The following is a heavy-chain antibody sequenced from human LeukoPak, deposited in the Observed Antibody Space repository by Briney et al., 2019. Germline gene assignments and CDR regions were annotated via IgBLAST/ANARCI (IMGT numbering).Heavy chain of an antibody. J-gene: IGHJ4*02. D-gene: IGHD6-13*01. CDR3: QRAVPAAIPGYSSSWYGKLYFDY. Sequence: GGSLRLSCAASGFTFSSYAMSWIRQAPGKGLEWVSAISGSGGSTYYADSVKGRFTISRDNSKNTLYLQMNSLRAEDTAVYYCQRAVPAAIPGYSSSWYGKLYFDYWGQGTLVTVSS. V-gene: IGHV3-23*01. CDR2: ISGSGGST. CDR1: GFTFSSYA.